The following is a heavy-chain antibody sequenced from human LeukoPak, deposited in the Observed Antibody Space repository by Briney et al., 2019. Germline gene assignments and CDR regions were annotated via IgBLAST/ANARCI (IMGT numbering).Heavy chain of an antibody. V-gene: IGHV4-31*03. Sequence: SETLSLTCTVSGGSISSGGYYWSWIRQHPGKGLEWIGYIYYSGSTYYNPSLKSRVTISVDTSKNQFSLKLSSVSAADTAVYYCARGFGRSGSYYSSVRYSYFDYWGQGTLVTVSS. D-gene: IGHD1-26*01. CDR2: IYYSGST. CDR1: GGSISSGGYY. J-gene: IGHJ4*02. CDR3: ARGFGRSGSYYSSVRYSYFDY.